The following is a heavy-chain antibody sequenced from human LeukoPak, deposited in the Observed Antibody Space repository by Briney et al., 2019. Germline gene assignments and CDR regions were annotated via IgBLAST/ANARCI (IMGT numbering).Heavy chain of an antibody. J-gene: IGHJ4*02. V-gene: IGHV3-23*01. CDR3: ASSLDSWFGELSGFDY. CDR1: GFTFSSYA. D-gene: IGHD3-10*01. Sequence: PGGSLRLSCAASGFTFSSYAMSWVRQAPGKGLEWVSAISGSGGSTYYADSVKGRFTISRDNSKNTLYLQMNSLRAEDTAVYYCASSLDSWFGELSGFDYWGQGTLVTVSS. CDR2: ISGSGGST.